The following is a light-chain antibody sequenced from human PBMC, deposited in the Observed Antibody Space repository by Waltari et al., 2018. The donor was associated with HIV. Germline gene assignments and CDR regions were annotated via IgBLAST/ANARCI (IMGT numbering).Light chain of an antibody. Sequence: QSVLTQPPSVSAAPRQKVTISCSGTSSNIGNNFVSWYQQLPGTAPKLLIYDNNKRPSVIPDRFSGAKSGTSATLGITGLQTGYEADYFCATWDRSLSRVIFGGGTRLTVL. CDR3: ATWDRSLSRVI. V-gene: IGLV1-51*01. J-gene: IGLJ2*01. CDR1: SSNIGNNF. CDR2: DNN.